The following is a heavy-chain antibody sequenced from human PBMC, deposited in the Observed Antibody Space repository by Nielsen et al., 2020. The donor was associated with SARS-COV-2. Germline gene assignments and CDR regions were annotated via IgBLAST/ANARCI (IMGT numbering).Heavy chain of an antibody. V-gene: IGHV4-59*12. Sequence: SETLSLTCTVSGGSISSYYWSWIRQPPGKGLEWIGYIYYSGSTNYNPSLKSRVTISVDTSKNQFSLKLSSVTAADTAVYYCAREANQPYYMDVWGKGTTVTVSS. D-gene: IGHD2-2*01. J-gene: IGHJ6*03. CDR3: AREANQPYYMDV. CDR2: IYYSGST. CDR1: GGSISSYY.